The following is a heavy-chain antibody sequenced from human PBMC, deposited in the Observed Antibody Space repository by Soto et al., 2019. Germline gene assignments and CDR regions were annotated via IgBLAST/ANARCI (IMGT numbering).Heavy chain of an antibody. CDR3: AKGTRSSGSYGWFDP. Sequence: EVQVLASGGGLVQPGGSLRLSCAASGFTFSSYAMGWVRQAPGKGLEWVSSISEGGSSAYYADSVKGRFTISRDNSKDTLFLQMHSLRAEDTAVYYGAKGTRSSGSYGWFDPRGQGTLVTVSS. CDR1: GFTFSSYA. CDR2: ISEGGSSA. V-gene: IGHV3-23*01. D-gene: IGHD3-10*01. J-gene: IGHJ5*02.